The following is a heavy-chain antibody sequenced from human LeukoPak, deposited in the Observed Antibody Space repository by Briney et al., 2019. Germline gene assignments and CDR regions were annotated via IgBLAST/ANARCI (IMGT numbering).Heavy chain of an antibody. J-gene: IGHJ4*02. D-gene: IGHD3-10*01. V-gene: IGHV3-11*01. CDR3: VRHAGRAGGQ. Sequence: NPGGSLRLSCAASGFNFGGHYMSWLRQAPGKGPGWISYISGNGGDIAYADSVKGRFTISRDNAKNSLHLQMNRLRVEDTAVYHCVRHAGRAGGQWGQGTLIAVSS. CDR1: GFNFGGHY. CDR2: ISGNGGDI.